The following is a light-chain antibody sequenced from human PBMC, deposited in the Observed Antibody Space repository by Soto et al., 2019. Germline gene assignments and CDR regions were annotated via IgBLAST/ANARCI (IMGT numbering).Light chain of an antibody. V-gene: IGLV1-44*01. J-gene: IGLJ3*02. CDR2: NDS. CDR3: ASWDVSLEAWV. Sequence: QSVLIQPPSASGTPGQRVTISCSGSSSNIGSNTVNWFQQVPGMAPRLLIYNDSQRPSGVPDRFSGSMSGTSASLAISGLQSDDEADFYCASWDVSLEAWVFGGGTKLTVL. CDR1: SSNIGSNT.